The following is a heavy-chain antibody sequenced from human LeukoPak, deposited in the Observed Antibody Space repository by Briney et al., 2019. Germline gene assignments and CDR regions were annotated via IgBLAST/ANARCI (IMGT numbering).Heavy chain of an antibody. CDR2: IHYDGSNN. V-gene: IGHV3-30*02. J-gene: IGHJ4*02. CDR3: AKDHGSSDWYYFDY. CDR1: GFTFSSYA. D-gene: IGHD6-13*01. Sequence: GGSLRLSCAASGFTFSSYAMSWVRQAPGKGLEWVAFIHYDGSNNYFADSVKGRFTISRDNSKNTLYLQMNTLRADDTAVYYCAKDHGSSDWYYFDYWGQGTLVTVSS.